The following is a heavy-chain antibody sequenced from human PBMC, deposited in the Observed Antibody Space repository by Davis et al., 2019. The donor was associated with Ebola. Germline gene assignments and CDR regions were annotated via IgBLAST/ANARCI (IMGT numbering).Heavy chain of an antibody. CDR3: AKDRGCFSISCYRDWFDP. D-gene: IGHD2-2*01. Sequence: GESLKISCAASGFTFSSYAMSWVRQAPGKGLEWVSAISGSGDSTYYADSVKGRFTISRDNSKNTLYLQMNSLRAEDTAVYYCAKDRGCFSISCYRDWFDPWGQGTLVTVSS. CDR1: GFTFSSYA. J-gene: IGHJ5*02. V-gene: IGHV3-23*01. CDR2: ISGSGDST.